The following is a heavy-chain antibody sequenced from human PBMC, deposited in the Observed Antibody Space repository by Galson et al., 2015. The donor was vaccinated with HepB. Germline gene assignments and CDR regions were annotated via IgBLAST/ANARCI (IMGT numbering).Heavy chain of an antibody. CDR1: GDSVSSNGVA. D-gene: IGHD1-1*01. Sequence: CAISGDSVSSNGVAWNWIRQSPSRDLEWLARTDYRSKWNIEYAPSVKGRININADASKNQFSLLLNSVTPEDTAVYYCVRGRNSAFDVWGQGTVVTVTS. CDR3: VRGRNSAFDV. V-gene: IGHV6-1*01. CDR2: TDYRSKWNI. J-gene: IGHJ3*01.